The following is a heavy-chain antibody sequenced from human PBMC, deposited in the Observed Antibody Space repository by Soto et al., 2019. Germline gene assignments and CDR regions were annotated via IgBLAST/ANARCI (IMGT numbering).Heavy chain of an antibody. Sequence: LRLSCAASGFTFSTYLMSWVRQAPGKGLEWVANIKYDGSETYYVDSVKGRFTISRDNAKNSLYLQMNSLRGEDAAVYYCARYSSAWGLWGQGTLVTVSS. D-gene: IGHD6-19*01. CDR1: GFTFSTYL. CDR2: IKYDGSET. J-gene: IGHJ4*02. CDR3: ARYSSAWGL. V-gene: IGHV3-7*01.